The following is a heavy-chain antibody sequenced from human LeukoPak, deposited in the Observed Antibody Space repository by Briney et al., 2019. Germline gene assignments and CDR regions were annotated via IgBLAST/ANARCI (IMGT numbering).Heavy chain of an antibody. J-gene: IGHJ4*02. Sequence: GRSLRLSCAASGFTFDDYAMHWVRQAPGKGLEWVSGISWNSGSIGYADSVKGRFTISRDNAKNSLYLQMNSLRAEDTAVYYCARDYGAVAATRATGYWGQGTLVTVSS. D-gene: IGHD1-26*01. CDR2: ISWNSGSI. CDR1: GFTFDDYA. CDR3: ARDYGAVAATRATGY. V-gene: IGHV3-9*01.